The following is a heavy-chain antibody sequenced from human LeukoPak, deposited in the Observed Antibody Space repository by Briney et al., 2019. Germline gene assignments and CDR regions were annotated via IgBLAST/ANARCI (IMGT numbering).Heavy chain of an antibody. CDR3: AADLGNYYGMDV. Sequence: ASVKVSCKASGYTFTGYYMHWVRQAPGQGLEWMGWINPNSGGTNYAQKFQERVTITRDMSTSTAYMELSSLRSEDTAVYYCAADLGNYYGMDVWGQGTLVTVSS. CDR1: GYTFTGYY. V-gene: IGHV1-2*02. CDR2: INPNSGGT. J-gene: IGHJ6*02.